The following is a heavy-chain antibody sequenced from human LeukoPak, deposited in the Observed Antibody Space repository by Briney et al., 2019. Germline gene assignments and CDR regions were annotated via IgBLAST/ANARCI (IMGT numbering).Heavy chain of an antibody. CDR2: IYYSGST. CDR3: ARGKAGAPVSY. V-gene: IGHV4-59*01. Sequence: SGTLSLTCTVSGGSISSYYWSWIRQPPGKGLEWIGYIYYSGSTNYNPSLKSRVTISVDTSKNQFSLKLSSVTAADTAVYYCARGKAGAPVSYWGQGTLVTVSS. D-gene: IGHD6-13*01. J-gene: IGHJ4*02. CDR1: GGSISSYY.